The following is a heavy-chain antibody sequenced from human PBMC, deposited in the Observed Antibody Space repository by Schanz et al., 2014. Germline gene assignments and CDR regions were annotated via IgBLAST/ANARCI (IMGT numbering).Heavy chain of an antibody. CDR2: ISDSGTYT. Sequence: QVQLVESGGGVVQPGRSLRLSCAASGFVFGDYYMTWIRQAPGKGLEWLSYISDSGTYTNYADSVKGRFTISRDSSKNTLFLQMNSLRTEDTAVYYCARLDPYCRSGTCSRAFDFWGQGTLVTVSS. CDR3: ARLDPYCRSGTCSRAFDF. D-gene: IGHD2-15*01. CDR1: GFVFGDYY. V-gene: IGHV3-11*06. J-gene: IGHJ4*02.